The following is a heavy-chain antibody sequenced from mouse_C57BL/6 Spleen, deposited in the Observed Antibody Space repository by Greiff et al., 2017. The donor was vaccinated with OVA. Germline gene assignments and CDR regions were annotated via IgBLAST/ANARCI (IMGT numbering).Heavy chain of an antibody. CDR1: GYTFTSYW. V-gene: IGHV1-52*01. D-gene: IGHD2-10*01. J-gene: IGHJ1*03. Sequence: VQLQQPGAELVRPGSSVKLSCKASGYTFTSYWMHWVKQRPIQGLEWIGNIDPSDSETHYNQKFKDKATLTVDKSSSTAYMQLSSRTSEDSAVXYGARGGLRWSRSPLGFDVWGTGTTVTVSA. CDR3: ARGGLRWSRSPLGFDV. CDR2: IDPSDSET.